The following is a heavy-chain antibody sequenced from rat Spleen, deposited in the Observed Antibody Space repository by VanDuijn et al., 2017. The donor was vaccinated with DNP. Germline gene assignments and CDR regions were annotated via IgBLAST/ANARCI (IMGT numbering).Heavy chain of an antibody. Sequence: EVELVESGGDLVQPGRSLKLSCAASGFTFTAYYMAWVRQAPTEGLEWVATILYDGSRTYSRDSVKGRFTISRDNAKSSLYLQMNSLKSEDTATYYCARGSAYYFDYWGQGVMVTVSS. CDR3: ARGSAYYFDY. J-gene: IGHJ2*01. CDR2: ILYDGSRT. CDR1: GFTFTAYY. V-gene: IGHV5-7*01.